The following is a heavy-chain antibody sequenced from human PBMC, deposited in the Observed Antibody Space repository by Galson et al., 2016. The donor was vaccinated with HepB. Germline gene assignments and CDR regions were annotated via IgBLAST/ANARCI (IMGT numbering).Heavy chain of an antibody. CDR2: ISSTTTYI. CDR3: ANSLMISTSQGRGST. J-gene: IGHJ4*02. Sequence: SLRLSCAASGFTFSSYSMNWARQAPGKGLEWVSSISSTTTYIYYADSVKGRFTISRDNAKNSVYLQMNSLGAEDTAVYYCANSLMISTSQGRGSTWGQGTLVTVSS. D-gene: IGHD3/OR15-3a*01. CDR1: GFTFSSYS. V-gene: IGHV3-21*01.